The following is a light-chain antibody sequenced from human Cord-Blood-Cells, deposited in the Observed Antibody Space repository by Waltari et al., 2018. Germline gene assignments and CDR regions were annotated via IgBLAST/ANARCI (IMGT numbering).Light chain of an antibody. Sequence: QSALTQPASVSGSPGQSITISCTGTSSDVGGYNHLSWYQQHPGKAPKLMIYEVSNRPSGVSNRFSGSKSGNTASLTISGLQAEDEADYYCSSYTSSSTYVFGTGTKVTVL. CDR2: EVS. J-gene: IGLJ1*01. CDR1: SSDVGGYNH. CDR3: SSYTSSSTYV. V-gene: IGLV2-14*01.